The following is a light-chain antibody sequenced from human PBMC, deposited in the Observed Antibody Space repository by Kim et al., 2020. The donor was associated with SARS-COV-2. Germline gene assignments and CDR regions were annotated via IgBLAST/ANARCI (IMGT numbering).Light chain of an antibody. V-gene: IGLV2-8*01. Sequence: GQSVTISCTGSSSDIGSYDYVSWYQQYPGKAPILIIYDVTKRPSGVPDRFSGSKSANTASLTVSGLQPEDEADYYCSSYAGSNNGVFGGGTQLTVL. CDR1: SSDIGSYDY. CDR3: SSYAGSNNGV. J-gene: IGLJ3*02. CDR2: DVT.